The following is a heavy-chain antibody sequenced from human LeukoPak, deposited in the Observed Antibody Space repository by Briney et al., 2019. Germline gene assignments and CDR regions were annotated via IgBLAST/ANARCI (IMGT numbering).Heavy chain of an antibody. D-gene: IGHD6-19*01. J-gene: IGHJ4*02. Sequence: PSETLTLTCGVHGGSFSGYYWSWIRQPPGKGLEWIGEINHSGSTNYNPSLKSRVTISVDTSKNQFSLRLSSVTAADTAVYYCARGRFQWLVPYYFDYWGQGTLVTVSS. CDR3: ARGRFQWLVPYYFDY. V-gene: IGHV4-34*01. CDR1: GGSFSGYY. CDR2: INHSGST.